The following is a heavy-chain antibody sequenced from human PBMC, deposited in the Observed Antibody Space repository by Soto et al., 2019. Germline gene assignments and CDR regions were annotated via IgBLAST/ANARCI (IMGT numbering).Heavy chain of an antibody. Sequence: EVQLLESGGGLVQPGGSLRLSCAASGFTFSNYGVSWVRQAPGKGLECVSAITNNSDYKYYAYSVKGRFIVSRANSKSTLFLEMNSLRAEDPAVYYCAKGYSTGWHSSLNSWGQGTLVIVSS. D-gene: IGHD2-8*02. CDR3: AKGYSTGWHSSLNS. CDR2: ITNNSDYK. J-gene: IGHJ4*02. V-gene: IGHV3-23*01. CDR1: GFTFSNYG.